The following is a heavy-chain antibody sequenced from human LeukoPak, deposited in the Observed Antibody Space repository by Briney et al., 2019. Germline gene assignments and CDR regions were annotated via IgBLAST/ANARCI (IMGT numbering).Heavy chain of an antibody. D-gene: IGHD3-9*01. CDR3: ARPDRLALDY. CDR1: GYTFTRNY. Sequence: ASVKVSCKASGYTFTRNYIHWVRQAPGQGLEWMGMINPSGGSTSYAQKIQGRVTMTRDTSTSTVYMELTSLRSEDTAVYYCARPDRLALDYWGQGTLVTVSS. J-gene: IGHJ4*02. CDR2: INPSGGST. V-gene: IGHV1-46*01.